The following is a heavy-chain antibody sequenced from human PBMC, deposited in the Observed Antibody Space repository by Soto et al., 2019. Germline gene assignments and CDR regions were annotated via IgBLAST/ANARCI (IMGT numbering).Heavy chain of an antibody. V-gene: IGHV3-23*01. CDR1: GFTFSSYA. D-gene: IGHD3-22*01. CDR3: ANYQPMTQPRPYFDY. J-gene: IGHJ4*02. Sequence: EVQLLESGGDLIQPGGSLRLSCAASGFTFSSYAMSWVRQAPGKGLGWVSAISSSGGSTFYADSVKGRFTISRDNSRNTLYLQMNSLRAADTAIYYCANYQPMTQPRPYFDYWGQGTLVTVSS. CDR2: ISSSGGST.